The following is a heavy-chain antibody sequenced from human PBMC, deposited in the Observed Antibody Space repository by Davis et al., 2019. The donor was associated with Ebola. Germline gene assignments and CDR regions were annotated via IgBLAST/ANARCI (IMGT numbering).Heavy chain of an antibody. J-gene: IGHJ4*02. CDR2: IKSKTDGGTT. CDR1: GFTFSNAW. Sequence: GESLKISCAASGFTFSNAWMSWVRQAPGKGLEWVGRIKSKTDGGTTDYAAPVKGRFTISRDDSKNTLYLQMNSLKTEDTAVYYCTTVPLAGPRWLQPRGVDYWGQGTLVTVSS. CDR3: TTVPLAGPRWLQPRGVDY. V-gene: IGHV3-15*01. D-gene: IGHD5-24*01.